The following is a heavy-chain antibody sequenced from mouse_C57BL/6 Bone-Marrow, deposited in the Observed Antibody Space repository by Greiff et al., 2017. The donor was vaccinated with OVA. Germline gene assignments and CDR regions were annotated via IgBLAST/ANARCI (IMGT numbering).Heavy chain of an antibody. CDR2: IDPENGET. V-gene: IGHV14-2*01. J-gene: IGHJ3*01. CDR3: ARLLREFAY. D-gene: IGHD1-1*01. CDR1: GFNIKDYY. Sequence: VQLQQPGAELVKPGASVKLSCTASGFNIKDYYMHWVKQRTERGRGWIGRIDPENGETKYAPKFQGKATITADTSSNTAYLQLSSLTSEDTAVYYCARLLREFAYWGQGTLVTVSA.